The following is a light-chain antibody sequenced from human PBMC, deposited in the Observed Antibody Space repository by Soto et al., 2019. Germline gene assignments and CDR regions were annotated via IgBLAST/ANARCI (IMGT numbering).Light chain of an antibody. CDR2: EAS. J-gene: IGKJ4*01. V-gene: IGKV1-5*03. CDR3: QQYNSYPLT. CDR1: QSISSW. Sequence: DIQMTQSPSTLSAFVGDRVSITCRASQSISSWLAWYQQKPGKAPNLLIYEASSLESGVPSRFSGSGSGTEVTLTITSLQPDDFASYYCQQYNSYPLTFGGGTKVEIK.